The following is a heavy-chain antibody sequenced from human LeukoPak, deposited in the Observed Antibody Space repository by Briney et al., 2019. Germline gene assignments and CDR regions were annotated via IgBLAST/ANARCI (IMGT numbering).Heavy chain of an antibody. CDR2: ISYDGSNK. V-gene: IGHV3-30*04. Sequence: GGSLRLSCAASGFTFSSYAMHWVRQAPGKGLEWVAVISYDGSNKYYADSVKGRFTISRDNSKNTLYLQMNSLRAEDTAVYYCARARIAAAVPNSFDPWGQGTLVTVSS. CDR3: ARARIAAAVPNSFDP. J-gene: IGHJ5*02. D-gene: IGHD6-13*01. CDR1: GFTFSSYA.